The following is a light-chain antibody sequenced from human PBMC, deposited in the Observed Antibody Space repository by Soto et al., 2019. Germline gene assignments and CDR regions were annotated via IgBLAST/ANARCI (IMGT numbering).Light chain of an antibody. V-gene: IGKV1-5*01. Sequence: IPMTPSPSTLSSAVGVRVTISCRASQSVNSWLAWYQQKPGKAPRVLIYDASKLEDGVPARFSGSGSGTEFTLSISSLQPDDFATYFCQHCSTFPFTFGGGTKVDIK. CDR2: DAS. J-gene: IGKJ4*01. CDR3: QHCSTFPFT. CDR1: QSVNSW.